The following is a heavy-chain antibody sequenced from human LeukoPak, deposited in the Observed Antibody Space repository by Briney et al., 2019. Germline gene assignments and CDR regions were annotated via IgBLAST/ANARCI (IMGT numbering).Heavy chain of an antibody. J-gene: IGHJ4*02. Sequence: SETLSLTCTVSGGSISSTSFYWGWIRQPPGKGLEWIGIIYYSGTTYYNPSLKSRVTISVDTSKNQFSLKLSSVTAADTAVYYCARGRHSPGVAVAGYYFDYWGQGTLVTVSS. V-gene: IGHV4-39*07. D-gene: IGHD6-19*01. CDR2: IYYSGTT. CDR1: GGSISSTSFY. CDR3: ARGRHSPGVAVAGYYFDY.